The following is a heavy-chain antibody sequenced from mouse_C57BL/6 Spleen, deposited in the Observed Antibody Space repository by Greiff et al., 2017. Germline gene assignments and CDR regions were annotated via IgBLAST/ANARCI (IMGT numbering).Heavy chain of an antibody. CDR2: IDPENGDT. CDR3: TTGVFDY. V-gene: IGHV14-4*01. J-gene: IGHJ2*01. Sequence: VQLQQSGAELVRPGASVKLSCTASGFNIKDDYMHWVKQMPEQGLEWIGWIDPENGDTEYASKFQGKATITADTSSNTAYLQLSSLTSEDTAVYYCTTGVFDYWGQGTTLTVSS. CDR1: GFNIKDDY.